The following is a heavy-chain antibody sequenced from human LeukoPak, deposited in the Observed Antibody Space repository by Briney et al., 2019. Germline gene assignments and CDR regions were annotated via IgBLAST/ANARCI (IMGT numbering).Heavy chain of an antibody. D-gene: IGHD3-10*01. J-gene: IGHJ6*03. CDR2: TYYRSKWYN. Sequence: SQTLSLTCAISGDSVSSNRAAWNWIRQSPSRGLEWLGRTYYRSKWYNDYAVSVKSRITINPDTSKNQFSLQLSSVTAADTAVYYCARDPGIMVRGSRRGYDGNYYYMDVWGKGTTVTISS. CDR3: ARDPGIMVRGSRRGYDGNYYYMDV. CDR1: GDSVSSNRAA. V-gene: IGHV6-1*01.